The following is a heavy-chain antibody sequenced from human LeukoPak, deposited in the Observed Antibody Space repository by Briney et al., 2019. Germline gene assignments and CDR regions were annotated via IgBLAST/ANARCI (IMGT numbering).Heavy chain of an antibody. D-gene: IGHD3-3*01. CDR1: GFTFSDYY. CDR2: ISSSGSTI. Sequence: GGSLRLSCAASGFTFSDYYMSSIRQAPGKGLERVSYISSSGSTIYYADSVKGRFTISRDNAKNSLYLQMNSLRAEDTAVYYCATIAKSIFGVGGGVYFDYWGQGTLVTVSS. V-gene: IGHV3-11*01. J-gene: IGHJ4*02. CDR3: ATIAKSIFGVGGGVYFDY.